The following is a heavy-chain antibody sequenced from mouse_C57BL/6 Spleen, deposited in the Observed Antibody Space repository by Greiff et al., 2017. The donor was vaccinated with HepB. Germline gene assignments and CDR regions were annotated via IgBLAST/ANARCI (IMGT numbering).Heavy chain of an antibody. CDR3: ATLYDGYYGYFDV. D-gene: IGHD2-3*01. V-gene: IGHV5-17*01. J-gene: IGHJ1*03. CDR1: GFTFSDYG. Sequence: DVKLVESGGGLVKPGGSLKLSCAASGFTFSDYGMHWVRQAPEKGLEWVAYISSGSSTIYYADTVKGRFTISRDNAKNTLFLQMTSLRSEDTAMYYCATLYDGYYGYFDVWGTGTTVTVSS. CDR2: ISSGSSTI.